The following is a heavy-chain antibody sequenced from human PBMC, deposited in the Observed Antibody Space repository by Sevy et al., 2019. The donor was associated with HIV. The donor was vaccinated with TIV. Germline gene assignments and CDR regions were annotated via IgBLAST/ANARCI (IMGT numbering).Heavy chain of an antibody. V-gene: IGHV3-48*02. Sequence: VGSLRLSCAASGFTFSTYSLNWVRQAPGKGLEWVSYISSSSSTIYYADSVKGRFTISRDNAKNSLYLQMNSLRDEDMAVYYCAREMSGSYLGGGYYFDYWGRGTLVTVSS. CDR2: ISSSSSTI. D-gene: IGHD1-26*01. CDR3: AREMSGSYLGGGYYFDY. J-gene: IGHJ4*02. CDR1: GFTFSTYS.